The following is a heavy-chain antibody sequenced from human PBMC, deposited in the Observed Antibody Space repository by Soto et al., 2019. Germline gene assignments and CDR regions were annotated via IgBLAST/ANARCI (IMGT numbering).Heavy chain of an antibody. Sequence: QVQLQESGPGLVKPSETLSLTCNVSGGSISSCYWSWIRQPPGEGLEWIGSIYYSGSTNYNPSLKSRVTISVDTSKNQFSLKLSSVTAADTAVYYCASGAIGGYCSGGSFYDYAFDIWGQGTMVTVSS. J-gene: IGHJ3*02. CDR2: IYYSGST. CDR1: GGSISSCY. CDR3: ASGAIGGYCSGGSFYDYAFDI. V-gene: IGHV4-59*01. D-gene: IGHD2-15*01.